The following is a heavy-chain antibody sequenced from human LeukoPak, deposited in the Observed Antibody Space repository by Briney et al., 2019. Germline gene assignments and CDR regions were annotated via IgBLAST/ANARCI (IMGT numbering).Heavy chain of an antibody. V-gene: IGHV4-59*01. J-gene: IGHJ4*02. CDR3: ARVSWWNAWGFEG. D-gene: IGHD1-1*01. Sequence: SETLSLTCTVSGGSIRSYYWNWLRQPPGKGLEGIGFIYYSGSTNYNPSLKSRVTVSVDTSKYQVSLRLSSVTAADTAVYYCARVSWWNAWGFEGWGQGTRALVS. CDR2: IYYSGST. CDR1: GGSIRSYY.